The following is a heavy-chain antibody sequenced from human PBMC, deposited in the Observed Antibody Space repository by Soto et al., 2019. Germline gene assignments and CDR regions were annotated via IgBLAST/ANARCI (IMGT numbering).Heavy chain of an antibody. CDR1: GYTFSNFA. CDR2: IIPILGIA. V-gene: IGHV1-69*04. D-gene: IGHD2-2*01. J-gene: IGHJ3*02. Sequence: ASVKVSCKASGYTFSNFAMHWVRQAPGQRLEWMGRIIPILGIANYAQKFQGRVTITADKSTSTAYMELSSLRSEDTAVYYCAYRICSSTSCYAPDDAFDIWGQGTMVTVSS. CDR3: AYRICSSTSCYAPDDAFDI.